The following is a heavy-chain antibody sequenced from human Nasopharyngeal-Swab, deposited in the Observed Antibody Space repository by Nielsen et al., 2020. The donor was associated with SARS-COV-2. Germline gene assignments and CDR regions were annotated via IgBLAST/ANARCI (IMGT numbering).Heavy chain of an antibody. CDR3: ARFSRCDDDCPSDY. V-gene: IGHV3-23*01. J-gene: IGHJ4*02. D-gene: IGHD2-21*02. Sequence: GESLKISCTPSGFTFSDYAMNWVRLAPGKGLEWVASITSRGDRTYYGDSVKGRFTIFRENYKNTLYLRLNSLRAEDTARYYCARFSRCDDDCPSDYWGQGTLVTVSS. CDR2: ITSRGDRT. CDR1: GFTFSDYA.